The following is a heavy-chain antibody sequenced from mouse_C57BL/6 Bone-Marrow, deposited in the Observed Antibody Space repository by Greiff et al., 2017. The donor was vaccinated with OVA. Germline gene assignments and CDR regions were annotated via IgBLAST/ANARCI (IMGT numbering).Heavy chain of an antibody. CDR3: ARSEFAY. Sequence: VQLQQSGAELARPGASVKLSCKASGYTFTSYGISWVKQRTGQGLEWIGEIYPRSGNTYYNEKFQGKATLTADKSSSTAYMELRSLTSEDSAVYFCARSEFAYWGQGTLVTVSA. V-gene: IGHV1-81*01. CDR1: GYTFTSYG. CDR2: IYPRSGNT. J-gene: IGHJ3*01.